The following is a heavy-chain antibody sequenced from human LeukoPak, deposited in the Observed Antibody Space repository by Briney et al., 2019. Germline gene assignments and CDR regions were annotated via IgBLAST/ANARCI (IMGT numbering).Heavy chain of an antibody. CDR3: AKYDSYYDSSGYRD. V-gene: IGHV3-30*18. CDR1: GFTFSSYG. Sequence: GRSLRLSCAASGFTFSSYGMHWVRQAPGKGLEWVAVISYDGSNKYYADSVKGRFTISRDNSKNTLYLQMNSLRAEDTAVYYCAKYDSYYDSSGYRDWGQGTLVTVSS. CDR2: ISYDGSNK. D-gene: IGHD3-22*01. J-gene: IGHJ4*02.